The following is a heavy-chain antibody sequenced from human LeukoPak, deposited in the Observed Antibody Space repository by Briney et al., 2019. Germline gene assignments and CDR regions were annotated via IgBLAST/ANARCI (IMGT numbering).Heavy chain of an antibody. D-gene: IGHD3-22*01. J-gene: IGHJ4*02. Sequence: GRSLRLSCAVSGFTFSGYAMQWGRQAPGKGVEYVSAISSNGGSTYYANSVKGRFTIYRDNSKNSVYVQMGRLRAEAMAVYYFASTIPSAAEIVVVIPTVLDYWGQGTLVTVSS. CDR2: ISSNGGST. CDR1: GFTFSGYA. V-gene: IGHV3-64*01. CDR3: ASTIPSAAEIVVVIPTVLDY.